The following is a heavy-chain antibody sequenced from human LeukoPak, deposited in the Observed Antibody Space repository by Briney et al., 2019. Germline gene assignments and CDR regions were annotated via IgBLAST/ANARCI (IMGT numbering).Heavy chain of an antibody. CDR2: ISYDGTKQ. J-gene: IGHJ4*02. Sequence: GGSLRLSCAASGFTFSTYAMHWVRQAPGKGLEWVAIISYDGTKQYYADSVKGRFTISRDNSKNTLYLQMNSLRPEDAAVYFCVRDSNQQWMVSYYFDYWGQGSLVT. CDR1: GFTFSTYA. CDR3: VRDSNQQWMVSYYFDY. V-gene: IGHV3-30-3*01. D-gene: IGHD6-19*01.